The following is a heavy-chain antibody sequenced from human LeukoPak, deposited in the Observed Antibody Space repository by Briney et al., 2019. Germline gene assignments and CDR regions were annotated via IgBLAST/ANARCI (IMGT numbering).Heavy chain of an antibody. J-gene: IGHJ4*02. Sequence: SETLSLTCTVSGGSISSYSWTWIRQPAGKGLEWIGYIYYSGSTNYNPSLKSRLTISIDTSNSQFSLKLSSVTAADTAVYYCASGSYGYLVYWGQGTLVTVSA. D-gene: IGHD4-17*01. CDR3: ASGSYGYLVY. CDR1: GGSISSYS. V-gene: IGHV4-59*08. CDR2: IYYSGST.